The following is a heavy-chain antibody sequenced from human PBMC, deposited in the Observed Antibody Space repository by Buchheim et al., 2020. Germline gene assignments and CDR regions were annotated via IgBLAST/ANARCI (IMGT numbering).Heavy chain of an antibody. CDR1: GFTLRTYW. CDR2: INEDGSFT. J-gene: IGHJ4*02. Sequence: EVQLEESGGGLVQPGGSLRLSCAASGFTLRTYWMHWVRQAPGKGLEWVSRINEDGSFTNYADSVKGRVTISRDNAENTLYLQMTSLRDEDTAMYYCARDLSGSQDYWGQGTL. V-gene: IGHV3-74*01. D-gene: IGHD1-26*01. CDR3: ARDLSGSQDY.